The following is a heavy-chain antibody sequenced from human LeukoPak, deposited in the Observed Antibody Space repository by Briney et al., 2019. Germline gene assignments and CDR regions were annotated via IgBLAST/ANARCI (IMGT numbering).Heavy chain of an antibody. Sequence: PGGSLRLSCAASGFTFSTYSMSWVRQAPGKGLEWVSAISGSGDSTYYADSVKGRFTISRDNSKNTLYLQMNSLRAEDTAVYYCARSAAPTTVTHSDYWGQGTLVTVSS. CDR2: ISGSGDST. CDR3: ARSAAPTTVTHSDY. D-gene: IGHD4-11*01. CDR1: GFTFSTYS. J-gene: IGHJ4*02. V-gene: IGHV3-23*01.